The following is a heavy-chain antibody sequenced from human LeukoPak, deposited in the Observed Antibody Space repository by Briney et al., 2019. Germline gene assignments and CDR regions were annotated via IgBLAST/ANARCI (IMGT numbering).Heavy chain of an antibody. D-gene: IGHD6-19*01. CDR1: GGSISSYY. Sequence: SETLSLTCTVSGGSISSYYWSWIRQPPGKGLEWIGYIYYSGSTNYNPSLKSRVTIPVDTSKNQFSLKLSSVTAADTAVYYCARGVQWEAVAAPGNFDYWGQGTLVTVSS. CDR2: IYYSGST. J-gene: IGHJ4*02. CDR3: ARGVQWEAVAAPGNFDY. V-gene: IGHV4-59*12.